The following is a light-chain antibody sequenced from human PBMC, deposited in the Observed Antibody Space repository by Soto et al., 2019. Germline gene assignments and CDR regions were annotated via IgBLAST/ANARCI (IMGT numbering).Light chain of an antibody. CDR1: QGISSW. CDR2: AAS. J-gene: IGKJ5*01. CDR3: QQANSFPFT. V-gene: IGKV1-12*01. Sequence: DIQMTQSPSSVSASVGDRVTITCRASQGISSWLAWYQKKPGKAPNLLIYAASSLQSGVPSRFSGSESGTDFTLTISSLQPEDCAIYFCQQANSFPFTFGQGTRLESK.